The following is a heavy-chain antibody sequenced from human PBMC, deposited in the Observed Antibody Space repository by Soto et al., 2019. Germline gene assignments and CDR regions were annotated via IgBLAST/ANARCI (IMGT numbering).Heavy chain of an antibody. CDR1: GYTFTSYD. CDR3: ARGHSSSWYAHALYYFDY. V-gene: IGHV1-8*01. Sequence: GASVKVSCKASGYTFTSYDINWVRQATGQGLEWMGWMNPNSGNTGYAQKFQGRVTMTRNTSISTADMELSSLRSEDTAVYYCARGHSSSWYAHALYYFDYWGQGTLVTVSS. CDR2: MNPNSGNT. J-gene: IGHJ4*02. D-gene: IGHD6-13*01.